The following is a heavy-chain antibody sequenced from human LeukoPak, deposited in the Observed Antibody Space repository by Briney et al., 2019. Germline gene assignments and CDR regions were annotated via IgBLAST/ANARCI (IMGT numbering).Heavy chain of an antibody. CDR1: GFTFSSYS. CDR3: ARDHFDVSGYYFYTDY. Sequence: GGSLSLSCAASGFTFSSYSMNWVRQAPGKGLEWVSSISSSSSYIYYADSVKGRFTTSRDNAKTSLYPQMNSLRAEDTAVYYCARDHFDVSGYYFYTDYWGQGTLVTVSS. V-gene: IGHV3-21*01. J-gene: IGHJ4*02. CDR2: ISSSSSYI. D-gene: IGHD3-22*01.